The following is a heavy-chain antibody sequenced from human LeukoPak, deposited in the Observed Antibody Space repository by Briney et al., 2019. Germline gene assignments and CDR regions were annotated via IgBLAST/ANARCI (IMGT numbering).Heavy chain of an antibody. D-gene: IGHD4-11*01. CDR3: ARGVPKTSYYYYYMDV. V-gene: IGHV3-20*04. Sequence: GGSLRLSCAASGFTFDDYGMSWVRQAPGKGLEWVSGINWNGGSTGYADSVKGRFTISRDNAKNSLYLQMNSLRAEDTAVYYCARGVPKTSYYYYYMDVWGKGTTVTVSS. CDR1: GFTFDDYG. CDR2: INWNGGST. J-gene: IGHJ6*03.